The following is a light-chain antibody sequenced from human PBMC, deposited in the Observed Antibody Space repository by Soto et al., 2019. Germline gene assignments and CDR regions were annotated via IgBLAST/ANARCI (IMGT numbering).Light chain of an antibody. CDR2: EVS. Sequence: QSALTQPASVSGSPGQSITISCTGTSSDVGGYNYVSWYQQHPGKAPKLMIYEVSNRPSGVSNHFSGSKSGNTASLTISGLQAEDEADYYCSSYTSSSTLVFGPGTKLTVL. CDR1: SSDVGGYNY. J-gene: IGLJ1*01. V-gene: IGLV2-14*01. CDR3: SSYTSSSTLV.